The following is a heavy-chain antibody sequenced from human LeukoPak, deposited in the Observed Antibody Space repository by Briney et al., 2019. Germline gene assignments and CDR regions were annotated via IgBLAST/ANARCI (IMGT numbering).Heavy chain of an antibody. J-gene: IGHJ4*02. V-gene: IGHV4-61*08. D-gene: IGHD5-24*01. CDR2: INYSGST. CDR1: GGSISSGDYY. CDR3: ARDPIHRDDYNAD. Sequence: SETLSLTCTVSGGSISSGDYYWSWIRQPPGKGLEWIGSINYSGSTNYNPSLKSRVTMSMDTSENRMSLNLIAVTAADTAVYYCARDPIHRDDYNADWGQGALVSVSS.